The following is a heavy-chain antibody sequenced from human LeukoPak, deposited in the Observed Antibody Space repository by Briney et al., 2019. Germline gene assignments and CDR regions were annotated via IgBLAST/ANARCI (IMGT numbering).Heavy chain of an antibody. J-gene: IGHJ3*02. D-gene: IGHD5-18*01. V-gene: IGHV5-51*01. Sequence: GESLKISCKGPGYSFTSYWIGWVRQMPGKGLEWMGIIYPGDSDTRYSPSFQGQVTISADKSISTAYLQWSSLKASDTAMYYCARRHTAMVDAFDIWGQGTMVTVSS. CDR1: GYSFTSYW. CDR3: ARRHTAMVDAFDI. CDR2: IYPGDSDT.